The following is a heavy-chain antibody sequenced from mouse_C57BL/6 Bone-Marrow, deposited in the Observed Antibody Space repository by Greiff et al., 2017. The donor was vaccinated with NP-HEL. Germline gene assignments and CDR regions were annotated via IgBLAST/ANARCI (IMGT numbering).Heavy chain of an antibody. CDR3: ARAINYNYFDY. D-gene: IGHD2-1*01. CDR2: IYPGSGNT. V-gene: IGHV1-76*01. CDR1: GYTFTDYY. Sequence: VQLQQSGAELVRPGASVKLSCKASGYTFTDYYINWVKQRPGQGLEWIARIYPGSGNTYYNEKFKGKATLTAEKSSSTAYMQRSSLTAEYSAVYFCARAINYNYFDYWGQGTTLTVSS. J-gene: IGHJ2*01.